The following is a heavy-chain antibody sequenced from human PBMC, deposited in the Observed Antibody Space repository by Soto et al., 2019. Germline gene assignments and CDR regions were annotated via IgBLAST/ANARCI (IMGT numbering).Heavy chain of an antibody. V-gene: IGHV4-34*01. J-gene: IGHJ6*02. CDR2: INHSGST. CDR3: ARVTSGSGSYYPGYYYGMDV. CDR1: GGSFSGYY. Sequence: SETLSLTCAVYGGSFSGYYWSWIRQPPGKGLEWIGEINHSGSTNYNPSLKSRVTISVDTSKNQFSLKLSSVTAADTAVYYCARVTSGSGSYYPGYYYGMDVWGQGTTVTVSS. D-gene: IGHD3-10*01.